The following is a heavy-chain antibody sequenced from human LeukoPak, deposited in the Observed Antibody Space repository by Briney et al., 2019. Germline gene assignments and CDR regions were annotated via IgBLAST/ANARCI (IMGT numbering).Heavy chain of an antibody. CDR1: GGSFSGYY. V-gene: IGHV4-34*01. D-gene: IGHD3-9*01. Sequence: SETPSPTCAVYGGSFSGYYWSWIRQPPGKGLEWIGEINHSGSTNYNPSLKSRVTISVDTSKNQFSLKLSSVTAADTAVYYCARRKYFDWLLRNDAFDIWGQGTMVTVSS. CDR2: INHSGST. CDR3: ARRKYFDWLLRNDAFDI. J-gene: IGHJ3*02.